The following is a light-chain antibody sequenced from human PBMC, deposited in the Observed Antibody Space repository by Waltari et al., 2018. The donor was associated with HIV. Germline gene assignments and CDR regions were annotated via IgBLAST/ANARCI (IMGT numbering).Light chain of an antibody. CDR3: QSYDRSLGWV. CDR1: SSNIGAGYD. V-gene: IGLV1-40*01. Sequence: QSVLTHPPSVSAPPGHRLPISCTGTSSNIGAGYDVHWSQQLPATAPQLLLFCGANRPAGVPDRFSASKSGTSASVTSSGLQAEDEADYCCQSYDRSLGWVFGGGTKLTVL. CDR2: CGA. J-gene: IGLJ3*02.